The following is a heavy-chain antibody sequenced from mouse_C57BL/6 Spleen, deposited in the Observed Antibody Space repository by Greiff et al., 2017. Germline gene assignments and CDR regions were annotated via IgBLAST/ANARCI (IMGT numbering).Heavy chain of an antibody. D-gene: IGHD1-1*01. V-gene: IGHV1-9*01. CDR1: GYTFTGYW. CDR2: ILPGSGST. J-gene: IGHJ4*01. Sequence: QVQLKESGAELMKPGASVKLSCKATGYTFTGYWIEWVKQRPGHGLEWIGEILPGSGSTNYNEKFKGKATFTADTSSNTAYMQLSSLTTEGSAIYYCARGGGYYGSSSYAMDYWGQGTSVTVSS. CDR3: ARGGGYYGSSSYAMDY.